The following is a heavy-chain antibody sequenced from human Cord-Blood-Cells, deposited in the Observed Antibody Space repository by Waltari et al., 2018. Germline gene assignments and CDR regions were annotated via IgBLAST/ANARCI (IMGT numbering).Heavy chain of an antibody. CDR2: MSGSGGST. Sequence: EVQLLESGGGLVQPGGSLRLSCAASGFTFSSYAMSWVRQAPGKGLGWVSAMSGSGGSTYYADSVKGRFTISRDNSKNTLYLQMNSLRAEDTAVYYCAKDYLSSSWYDYWGQGTLVTVSS. CDR1: GFTFSSYA. J-gene: IGHJ4*02. CDR3: AKDYLSSSWYDY. V-gene: IGHV3-23*01. D-gene: IGHD6-13*01.